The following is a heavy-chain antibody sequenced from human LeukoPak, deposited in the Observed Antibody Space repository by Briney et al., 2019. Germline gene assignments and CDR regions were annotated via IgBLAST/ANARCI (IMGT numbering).Heavy chain of an antibody. V-gene: IGHV3-21*01. CDR2: ISSSSSYI. CDR1: GLTFSSYS. CDR3: ARDDSGYAFDY. Sequence: GGSLRLSCAASGLTFSSYSMNWVRQAPGKGLEWVSSISSSSSYIYYADSVKGRFTISKDNAKNSLYLQMNSLRAEDTAVYYCARDDSGYAFDYWGQGTLVTVSS. J-gene: IGHJ4*02. D-gene: IGHD5-12*01.